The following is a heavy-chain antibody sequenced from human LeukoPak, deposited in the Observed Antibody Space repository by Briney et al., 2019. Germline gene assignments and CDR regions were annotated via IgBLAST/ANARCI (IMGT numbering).Heavy chain of an antibody. Sequence: ASVKVSCKASGYTFIDYYMHWVRQAPGQGLEWMGWINPNSGATDYAQKFQGRVTMTRDTSISTAYMELSSLKSDDTALYYCASCYYDTTGYSFDYWGQGTLVTVSS. J-gene: IGHJ4*02. CDR2: INPNSGAT. CDR3: ASCYYDTTGYSFDY. V-gene: IGHV1-2*02. CDR1: GYTFIDYY. D-gene: IGHD3-22*01.